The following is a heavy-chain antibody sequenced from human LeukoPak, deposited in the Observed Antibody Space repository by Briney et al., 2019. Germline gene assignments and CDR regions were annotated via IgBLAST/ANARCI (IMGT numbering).Heavy chain of an antibody. V-gene: IGHV4-4*02. CDR3: VRVAGATSGIWAFDI. CDR1: GGSISSSNW. D-gene: IGHD1-26*01. CDR2: IYHSGST. Sequence: KPSETLSLTCAVSGGSISSSNWWSWVRQPPGKGLEWIGEIYHSGSTNYNPSLKSRVTISVDTSKNQFSLKLSSMTAADTAVYYCVRVAGATSGIWAFDIWGQGTMVTVSS. J-gene: IGHJ3*02.